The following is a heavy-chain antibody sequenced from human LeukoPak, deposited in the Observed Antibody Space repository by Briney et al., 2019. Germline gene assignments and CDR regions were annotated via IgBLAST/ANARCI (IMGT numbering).Heavy chain of an antibody. V-gene: IGHV1-24*01. D-gene: IGHD3-22*01. CDR3: ATQSPGSSGYYYRWFDP. J-gene: IGHJ5*02. CDR1: GYTLTELS. CDR2: FDPEDGET. Sequence: ASVKVSCKVSGYTLTELSMHWVRQAPGKGLEWMGGFDPEDGETIYAQKFQGRVTMTEDTSTDTAYMELSSLRSEDTAVYYCATQSPGSSGYYYRWFDPWGQGTLVTVSS.